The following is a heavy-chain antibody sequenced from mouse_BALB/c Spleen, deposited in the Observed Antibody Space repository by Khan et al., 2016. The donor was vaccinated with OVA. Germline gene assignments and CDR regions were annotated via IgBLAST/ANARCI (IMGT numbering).Heavy chain of an antibody. CDR2: IFPGSVST. J-gene: IGHJ3*01. V-gene: IGHV1-9*01. D-gene: IGHD2-2*01. CDR1: GYTFSSYW. Sequence: QVQLQQSGGDLMKPGASVKISCKTTGYTFSSYWIEWVKQRPGHGLEWIGQIFPGSVSTTYNAKFKGKATLTADTSSNTAYMQLSRLTSEDSAVYYCARGGYGGFAYWGQGTLVTVSA. CDR3: ARGGYGGFAY.